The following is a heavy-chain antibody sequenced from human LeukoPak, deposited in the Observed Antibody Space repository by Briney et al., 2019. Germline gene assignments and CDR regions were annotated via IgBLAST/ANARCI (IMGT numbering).Heavy chain of an antibody. Sequence: PGGSLRLSCAASGFTFSDYWMTWVRQAPGKGLEWVANIKQDGSEGYYVDSVKGRFTASRDNAKSSLYLQLNSLRAEDTAVCYCATRSCSISACRASSYHCMDFWGKGTTVTVSS. J-gene: IGHJ6*03. D-gene: IGHD2-2*01. V-gene: IGHV3-7*01. CDR3: ATRSCSISACRASSYHCMDF. CDR2: IKQDGSEG. CDR1: GFTFSDYW.